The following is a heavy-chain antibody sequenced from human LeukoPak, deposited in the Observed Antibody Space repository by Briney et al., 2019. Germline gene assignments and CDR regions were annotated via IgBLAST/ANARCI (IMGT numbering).Heavy chain of an antibody. V-gene: IGHV3-33*01. CDR2: IWYDGSNK. CDR1: GFTFSSYG. CDR3: ARDWYNSDVGKTGDY. Sequence: GGSLRLSCAASGFTFSSYGMHWVRQAPGKGLEWVAVIWYDGSNKYYADSVKGRFTISRDNSKNTLYLQMNSLRAEDTAVYYCARDWYNSDVGKTGDYWGQGTLVTVSS. D-gene: IGHD1-14*01. J-gene: IGHJ4*02.